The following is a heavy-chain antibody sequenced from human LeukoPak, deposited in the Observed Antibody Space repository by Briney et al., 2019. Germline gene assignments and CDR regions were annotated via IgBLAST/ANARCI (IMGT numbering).Heavy chain of an antibody. D-gene: IGHD1-26*01. J-gene: IGHJ4*02. CDR3: ARAGGVYSGSYYFDY. CDR2: NNRSGGST. CDR1: GYTFTRYY. Sequence: ASVKVSCKASGYTFTRYYMHWVRQAPGQGLEWMGINNRSGGSTSYAQKFQGRVTMTRDTSTSTVYMELSSLRSEDTAVYYCARAGGVYSGSYYFDYWGQGTLVTVSS. V-gene: IGHV1-46*01.